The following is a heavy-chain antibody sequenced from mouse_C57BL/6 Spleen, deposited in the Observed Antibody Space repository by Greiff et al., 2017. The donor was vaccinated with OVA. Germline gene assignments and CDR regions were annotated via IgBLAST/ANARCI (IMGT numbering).Heavy chain of an antibody. CDR1: GFTFSDYG. D-gene: IGHD2-10*02. V-gene: IGHV5-17*01. CDR2: ISSGSSTI. J-gene: IGHJ2*01. CDR3: ARRRYGNYYVDY. Sequence: EVQLVESGGGLVKPGGSLKLSCAASGFTFSDYGMHWVRQAPEKGLEWVAYISSGSSTIYYADTVKGRFTISRDNAKNTLFLQMTRLRSEDTAMYYCARRRYGNYYVDYWGQGTTLTVSS.